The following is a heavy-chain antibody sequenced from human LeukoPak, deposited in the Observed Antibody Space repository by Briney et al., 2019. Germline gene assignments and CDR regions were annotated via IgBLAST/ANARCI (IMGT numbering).Heavy chain of an antibody. CDR2: ISGSGGST. CDR1: GFTFSGSW. CDR3: AKDLICSGGSCYSGGFNY. D-gene: IGHD2-15*01. Sequence: GGSLRLSCAASGFTFSGSWMSWVRQAPGKGLEWVSAISGSGGSTYYADSVKGRFTISRDNSKNTLYLQMNSLRAEDTAVYYCAKDLICSGGSCYSGGFNYWGQGTLVTVSS. V-gene: IGHV3-23*01. J-gene: IGHJ4*02.